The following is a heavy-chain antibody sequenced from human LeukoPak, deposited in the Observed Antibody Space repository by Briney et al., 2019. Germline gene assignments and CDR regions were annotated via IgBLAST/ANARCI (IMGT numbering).Heavy chain of an antibody. Sequence: SETLSLTCAVSGGSISSGGYYWSWIRQHPGKGLEWIGYIYYSGSTYYNPSLKSRVTISVDTSKNQFSLKLSSVTAADTAVYYCARVGVSYYDILTGYYFGDYFDYWGQGTLVTVSS. CDR2: IYYSGST. V-gene: IGHV4-31*11. J-gene: IGHJ4*02. CDR1: GGSISSGGYY. CDR3: ARVGVSYYDILTGYYFGDYFDY. D-gene: IGHD3-9*01.